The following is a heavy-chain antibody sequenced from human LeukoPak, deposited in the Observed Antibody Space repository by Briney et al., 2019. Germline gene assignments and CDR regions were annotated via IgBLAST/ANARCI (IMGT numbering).Heavy chain of an antibody. V-gene: IGHV4-4*07. Sequence: PSETLSLTCTVSDGSISSYYWSWIRQPAGKGLEWIGRIYTSGSTNYNPSLKSRVTMSVDTSKNQFSLKLSSVTAADAAVYYCAREILGIAVAGTGDDWFDPWGQGTLVTVSS. J-gene: IGHJ5*02. CDR1: DGSISSYY. D-gene: IGHD6-19*01. CDR2: IYTSGST. CDR3: AREILGIAVAGTGDDWFDP.